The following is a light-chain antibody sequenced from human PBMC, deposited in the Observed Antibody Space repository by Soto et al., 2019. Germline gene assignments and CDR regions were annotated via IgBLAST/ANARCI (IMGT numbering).Light chain of an antibody. V-gene: IGKV3D-11*03. J-gene: IGKJ1*01. Sequence: ETVLTQSTATLSGSAGERVTLFWRASQSVSRNLAWHQQKPGQAPRLLIYDASNRATGIPARFSGSLSETDFTLTISSLETEDFAVYYCQQRIKWPGTFGQGTKVDIK. CDR1: QSVSRN. CDR3: QQRIKWPGT. CDR2: DAS.